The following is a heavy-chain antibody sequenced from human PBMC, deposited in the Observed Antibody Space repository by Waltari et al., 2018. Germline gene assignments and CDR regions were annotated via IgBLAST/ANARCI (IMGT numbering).Heavy chain of an antibody. D-gene: IGHD2-15*01. CDR1: GYAFAGYY. V-gene: IGHV1-2*02. Sequence: QVQLVQSGAEVKKPGASVKIPCKASGYAFAGYYIPCVRQAPGQGLEWMGWINPNSGDTKYAWKFQGRVTMTRDTSINTVHMDLNRLTSDDMAVYYCARDLVAPRRGPFYYYMDVWGTGTTVTVSS. J-gene: IGHJ6*03. CDR2: INPNSGDT. CDR3: ARDLVAPRRGPFYYYMDV.